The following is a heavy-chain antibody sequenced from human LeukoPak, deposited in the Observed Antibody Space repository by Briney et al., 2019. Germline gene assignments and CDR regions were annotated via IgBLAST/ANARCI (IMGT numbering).Heavy chain of an antibody. Sequence: GGSLRLSCAASGFTVNSNYMSWVRQAPPKGLEWVSVIYSGGSTYYADSVKGRFTISRDSSKSTLYLQMSSLRAEDTAVYYCARDPAPDNYSDSSGYKAEVDYRGQGTLVTVSS. CDR1: GFTVNSNY. V-gene: IGHV3-66*01. J-gene: IGHJ4*02. CDR3: ARDPAPDNYSDSSGYKAEVDY. CDR2: IYSGGST. D-gene: IGHD3-22*01.